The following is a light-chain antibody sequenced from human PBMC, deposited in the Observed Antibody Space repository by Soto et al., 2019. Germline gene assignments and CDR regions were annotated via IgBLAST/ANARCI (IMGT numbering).Light chain of an antibody. CDR2: EGN. CDR1: SSDVGSYNL. Sequence: QSALTQPASVSGSPGQSITISCTGTSSDVGSYNLVSWYQQPPGKAPKLMISEGNKRPSGVSNRFSVSKSGNAASLTISGLQAEDEASYYFCSYGGSNTYVFCTGTKLTVL. CDR3: CSYGGSNTYV. J-gene: IGLJ1*01. V-gene: IGLV2-23*01.